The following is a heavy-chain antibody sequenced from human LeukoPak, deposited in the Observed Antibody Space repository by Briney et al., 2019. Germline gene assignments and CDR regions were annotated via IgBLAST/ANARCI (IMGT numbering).Heavy chain of an antibody. J-gene: IGHJ6*03. CDR1: GYSISSGYY. D-gene: IGHD2-15*01. CDR3: ARARYSYYYYMDV. CDR2: IYYSGST. Sequence: SETLSLTCTVSGYSISSGYYWGWIRPPPGKGLEWIGYIYYSGSTNYNPSLKSRVTISVDTSKNQFSLKLSSVTAADTAVYYCARARYSYYYYMDVWGKGTTVTVSS. V-gene: IGHV4-61*01.